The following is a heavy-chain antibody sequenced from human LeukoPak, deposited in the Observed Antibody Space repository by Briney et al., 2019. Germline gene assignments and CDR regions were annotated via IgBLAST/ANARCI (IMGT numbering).Heavy chain of an antibody. V-gene: IGHV6-1*01. J-gene: IGHJ5*02. D-gene: IGHD4-17*01. Sequence: PSQTLSLTCAISGDSVSSNSAAWSWIRQSPSRGLEWLGRTYYRSNWFNDFALSVKSRITINPDTSKNQFSLQLNSVTPEDTAVYYCAKNYGDSNWFDPWGQGTLVTVSS. CDR1: GDSVSSNSAA. CDR2: TYYRSNWFN. CDR3: AKNYGDSNWFDP.